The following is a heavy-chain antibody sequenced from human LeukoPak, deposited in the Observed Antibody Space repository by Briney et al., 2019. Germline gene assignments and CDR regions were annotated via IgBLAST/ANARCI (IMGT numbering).Heavy chain of an antibody. Sequence: PSQTLSLTCTVSGGSISSGSYYWSWIRQPAGKGLEWIGRIYTSGSTNYNPPLKSRVTISVDTSKNQFSLKLSSVTAADTAVYYCARDLYSFLWFHAFDIWGQGTMVTVSS. CDR1: GGSISSGSYY. CDR3: ARDLYSFLWFHAFDI. V-gene: IGHV4-61*02. CDR2: IYTSGST. D-gene: IGHD3-10*01. J-gene: IGHJ3*02.